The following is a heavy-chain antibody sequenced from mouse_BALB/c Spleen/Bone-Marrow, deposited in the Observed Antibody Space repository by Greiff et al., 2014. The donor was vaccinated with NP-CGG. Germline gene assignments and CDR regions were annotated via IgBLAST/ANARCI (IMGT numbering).Heavy chain of an antibody. V-gene: IGHV1-7*01. CDR1: GYTFTSYW. J-gene: IGHJ3*01. D-gene: IGHD2-14*01. CDR2: INPSTGYT. CDR3: AREGYDTWFAY. Sequence: ESGAELAKPGASVKMSCKASGYTFTSYWMHWVKQRPGQGLEWIGYINPSTGYTEYNQKFKDKATLTADKSSSTAYMQLSGLTSEDSAVYYCAREGYDTWFAYWGQGTLVTVSA.